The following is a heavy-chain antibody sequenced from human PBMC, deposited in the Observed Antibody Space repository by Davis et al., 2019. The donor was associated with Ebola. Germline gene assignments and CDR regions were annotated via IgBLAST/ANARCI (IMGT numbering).Heavy chain of an antibody. Sequence: AASVQVSCKASGYTFTSYYMHWVRQAPGQGLEWMGIINPSGCITSYAQQFQGRVTMTRDTSTSTVYLELSSLRAEDTAVYYCARDFVEMATISYYYYYGMDVWGQGTTVTVSS. D-gene: IGHD5-24*01. J-gene: IGHJ6*02. CDR1: GYTFTSYY. V-gene: IGHV1-46*01. CDR3: ARDFVEMATISYYYYYGMDV. CDR2: INPSGCIT.